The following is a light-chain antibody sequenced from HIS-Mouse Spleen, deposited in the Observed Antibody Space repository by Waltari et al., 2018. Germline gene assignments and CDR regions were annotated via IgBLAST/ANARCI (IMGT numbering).Light chain of an antibody. Sequence: QSALTQPASVSGSPGQSITLSCTGTSRDVGGYNYVSWYQQHPGKAPKLMIYDVSNRPSGVSNRFSGSKSGNTASLTISGLQAEDEADYYCSSYTSSSTLRVFGGGTKLTVL. CDR1: SRDVGGYNY. CDR2: DVS. V-gene: IGLV2-14*03. J-gene: IGLJ3*02. CDR3: SSYTSSSTLRV.